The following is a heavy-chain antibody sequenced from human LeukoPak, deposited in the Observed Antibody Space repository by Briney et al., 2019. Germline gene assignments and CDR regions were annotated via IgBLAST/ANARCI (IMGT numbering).Heavy chain of an antibody. Sequence: GGSLRLSCAASGFTVITNDMTWVRQAPGKGLEWVSVLYSDGNTKYADSVQGRFTISRDNSKNTLYLEMNCLSPDDTAVYYCARGVEPLAANTLAYWGQGTLVTVSS. J-gene: IGHJ4*02. V-gene: IGHV3-53*01. CDR1: GFTVITND. CDR3: ARGVEPLAANTLAY. D-gene: IGHD1-14*01. CDR2: LYSDGNT.